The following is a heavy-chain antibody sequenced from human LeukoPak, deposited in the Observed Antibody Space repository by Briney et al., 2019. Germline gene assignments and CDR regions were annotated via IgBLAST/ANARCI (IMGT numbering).Heavy chain of an antibody. CDR2: ISGSGGTT. CDR1: GFTFSSYE. CDR3: ARCGGSRWHDFDY. Sequence: QPGRSLRLSCEASGFTFSSYEMNCVRQAPGKGLEWVSGISGSGGTTYYADSVKGRFTISREESKNTVYLQMISLRGEDTAVYLCARCGGSRWHDFDYWGQGTLVTVSS. D-gene: IGHD6-13*01. J-gene: IGHJ4*02. V-gene: IGHV3-23*01.